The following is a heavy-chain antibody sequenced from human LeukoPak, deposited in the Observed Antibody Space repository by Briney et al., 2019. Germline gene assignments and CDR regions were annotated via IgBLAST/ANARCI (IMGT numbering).Heavy chain of an antibody. CDR3: ARILVGATTGHLDY. CDR2: IYYSGST. CDR1: GGSISSSSYY. J-gene: IGHJ4*02. V-gene: IGHV4-39*07. D-gene: IGHD1-26*01. Sequence: PSETLSLTCTVSGGSISSSSYYWGWIRQPPGKGLEWIGSIYYSGSTYYNPSLESRVTISVDTSKNQFSLKLSSVTAADTAVYYCARILVGATTGHLDYWGQGTLVTVSS.